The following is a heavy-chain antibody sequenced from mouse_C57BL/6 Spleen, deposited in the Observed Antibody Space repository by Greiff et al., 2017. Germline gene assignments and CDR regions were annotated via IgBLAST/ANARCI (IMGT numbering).Heavy chain of an antibody. CDR1: GFTFSDYY. J-gene: IGHJ1*03. Sequence: EVQVVESEGGLVQPGSSMKLSCTASGFTFSDYYMAWVRQVPEKGLEWVANINYDGSSTYYLDSLKSRFIISRDNAKNILYLQMSSLKSEDTATYYCARERWYFDVWGTGTTVTVSS. CDR2: INYDGSST. CDR3: ARERWYFDV. V-gene: IGHV5-16*01.